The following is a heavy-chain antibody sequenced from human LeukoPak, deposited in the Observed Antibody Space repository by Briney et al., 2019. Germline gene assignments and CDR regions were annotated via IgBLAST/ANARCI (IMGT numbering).Heavy chain of an antibody. CDR3: ARAPLSTLGDDY. CDR1: GQSLSELS. D-gene: IGHD2-2*01. J-gene: IGHJ4*02. CDR2: FDPEDVEI. V-gene: IGHV1-24*01. Sequence: ASVKVSCKVSGQSLSELSIHWVRQAPGKGPEWMGGFDPEDVEIAYAQKVQGRVTMTEDTSTDTAYMEMSSLRSEDTAVYYCARAPLSTLGDDYWGQGTLVTVSS.